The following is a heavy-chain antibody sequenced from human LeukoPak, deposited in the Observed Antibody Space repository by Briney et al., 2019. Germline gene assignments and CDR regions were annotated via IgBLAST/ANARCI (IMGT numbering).Heavy chain of an antibody. CDR3: AKDGGGDCPAY. CDR1: GFTFSSYG. Sequence: GGSLRLSSAASGFTFSSYGMDWVRQGPGQGLVWGAIIRYDGRNKSYADPVKGRFTTSRDNSKNTLYLQRHRLTAEATDEYSCAKDGGGDCPAYWGQGTLLTVSS. J-gene: IGHJ4*02. CDR2: IRYDGRNK. D-gene: IGHD2-21*01. V-gene: IGHV3-30*02.